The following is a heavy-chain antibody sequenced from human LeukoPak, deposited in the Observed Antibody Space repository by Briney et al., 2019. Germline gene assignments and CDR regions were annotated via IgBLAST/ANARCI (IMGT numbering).Heavy chain of an antibody. CDR3: ARLIRYSSSWYEGVDP. J-gene: IGHJ5*02. V-gene: IGHV4-34*01. D-gene: IGHD6-13*01. CDR1: GGSFSGYY. CDR2: INHSGST. Sequence: SETLSLTCAVYGGSFSGYYLSRLRQPPGKGLEWIGEINHSGSTNYNPSLKSRVTISVDTSKNQFSLKLSSVTAADTAVYYCARLIRYSSSWYEGVDPWGQGTLVTVSS.